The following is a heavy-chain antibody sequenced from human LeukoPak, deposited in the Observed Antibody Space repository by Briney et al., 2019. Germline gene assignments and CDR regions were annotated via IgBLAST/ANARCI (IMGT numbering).Heavy chain of an antibody. CDR3: AKEIVPAAAVAGFDY. V-gene: IGHV3-30*18. D-gene: IGHD2-2*01. Sequence: GGSLRLSCAASGFTFSSYGMHWVRQAPGKGLEWVAVISYDGSNKYYADSVKGRFTISRDNSKNTLYLQMNSLRAEDTAVYYCAKEIVPAAAVAGFDYWGQGTLVTVSS. CDR1: GFTFSSYG. CDR2: ISYDGSNK. J-gene: IGHJ4*02.